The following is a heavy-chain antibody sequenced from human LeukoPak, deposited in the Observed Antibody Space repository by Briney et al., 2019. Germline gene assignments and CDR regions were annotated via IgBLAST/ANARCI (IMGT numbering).Heavy chain of an antibody. CDR2: IYYSGST. CDR1: GGSISSYY. J-gene: IGHJ6*03. CDR3: ARDYGDYHYYYYMDV. V-gene: IGHV4-59*12. D-gene: IGHD4-17*01. Sequence: SETLSLTCTVSGGSISSYYWSWIRQPPGKGLEWIGYIYYSGSTNYNPPLKSRVTISVDTSKNQFSLKLSSVTAADTAVYYCARDYGDYHYYYYMDVWGKGTTVTVSS.